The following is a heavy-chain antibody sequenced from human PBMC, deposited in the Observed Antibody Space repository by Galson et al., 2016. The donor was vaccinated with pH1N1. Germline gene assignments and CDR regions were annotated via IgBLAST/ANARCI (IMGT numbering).Heavy chain of an antibody. D-gene: IGHD3-10*01. CDR3: ARKRSSQAGSFDD. J-gene: IGHJ4*02. CDR1: GFSLSTDGMC. CDR2: IDWDDDK. V-gene: IGHV2-70*19. Sequence: PALVKPTQTLTLTCTFSGFSLSTDGMCVTWVRQPPGKALEWLAVIDWDDDKHYTSSLKTRLTISKDTSKNQVVLTMTTMDPVDTGTYYCARKRSSQAGSFDDWGQGIPVTVS.